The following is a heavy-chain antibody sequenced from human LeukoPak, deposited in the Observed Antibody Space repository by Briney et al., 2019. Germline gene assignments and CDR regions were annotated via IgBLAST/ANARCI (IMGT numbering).Heavy chain of an antibody. J-gene: IGHJ5*02. CDR1: GGSISSYY. D-gene: IGHD3-10*01. V-gene: IGHV4-59*01. Sequence: ASETLSLTCTVSGGSISSYYWSWIRQPPGKGLEWIGYIYYSGSTNYKPSLKSRVTISVDTSKNQFSLKLSSVTAADTAVYYCARGGYYGSGNDFRFDPWGQGTLVTVSS. CDR2: IYYSGST. CDR3: ARGGYYGSGNDFRFDP.